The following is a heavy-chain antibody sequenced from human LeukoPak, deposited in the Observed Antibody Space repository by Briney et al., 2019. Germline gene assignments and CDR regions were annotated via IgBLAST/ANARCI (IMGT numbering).Heavy chain of an antibody. V-gene: IGHV1-2*02. J-gene: IGHJ4*02. CDR2: INPNSGGT. Sequence: GASVKVSCKASVSTFTGYYMHWVRQAPGQGLEWMGWINPNSGGTNYAQKFQGRVTMTRDTSISTAYMELSRLRSDDTAVYYCAREKYSSSWYFHYWGQGTLVTVSS. D-gene: IGHD6-13*01. CDR3: AREKYSSSWYFHY. CDR1: VSTFTGYY.